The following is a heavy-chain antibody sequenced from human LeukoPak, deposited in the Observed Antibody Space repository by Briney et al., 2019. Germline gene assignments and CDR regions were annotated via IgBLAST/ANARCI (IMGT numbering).Heavy chain of an antibody. CDR3: TPYTTVAAIRGGWFDP. V-gene: IGHV3-73*01. Sequence: GGSLRLSCAASGLTFSGSDMHWVRLASGKGLEWVGRIRSKANSYAPAYAASVKGRFTISRDESKNTVYLQMNSLKTEDTAVYYCTPYTTVAAIRGGWFDPWGQGTLVTVSS. CDR2: IRSKANSYAP. J-gene: IGHJ5*02. CDR1: GLTFSGSD. D-gene: IGHD2-21*02.